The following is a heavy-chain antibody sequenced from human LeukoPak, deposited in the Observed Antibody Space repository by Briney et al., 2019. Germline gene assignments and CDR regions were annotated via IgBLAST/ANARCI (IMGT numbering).Heavy chain of an antibody. CDR2: ICFDGSVR. Sequence: PGGSLRLSCAASGFTFDTHGMHWVRQAPGKGLEWVAAICFDGSVRHYSDAVKGRFTISRDNSLNTLYLQMNSLRVEDTAMYYCAKDTAIQFLEPAFWGQGTLVTVSS. CDR3: AKDTAIQFLEPAF. D-gene: IGHD3-3*01. J-gene: IGHJ4*02. V-gene: IGHV3-33*06. CDR1: GFTFDTHG.